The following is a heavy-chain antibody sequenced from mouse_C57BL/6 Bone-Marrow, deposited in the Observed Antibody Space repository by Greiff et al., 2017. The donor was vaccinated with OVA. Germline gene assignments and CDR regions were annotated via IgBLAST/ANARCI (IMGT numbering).Heavy chain of an antibody. CDR3: TTLFFDY. V-gene: IGHV14-4*01. Sequence: EVQLQQSGAELVRPGASVKLSCTASGFNIKDDYMHWVKQRPEQGLEWIGWIDPENGDTEYTSKFQGKATITADTSSNTAYLQLSSLTSEDTAVYYCTTLFFDYWGQGTTLTVSS. CDR1: GFNIKDDY. J-gene: IGHJ2*01. CDR2: IDPENGDT.